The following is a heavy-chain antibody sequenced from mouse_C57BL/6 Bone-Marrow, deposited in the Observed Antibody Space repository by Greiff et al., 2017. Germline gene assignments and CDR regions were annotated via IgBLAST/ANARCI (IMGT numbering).Heavy chain of an antibody. CDR2: ISYDGSN. V-gene: IGHV3-6*01. J-gene: IGHJ4*01. Sequence: VQLQESGPGLVKPSQSLSLTCSVTGYSITSGYYWNWLRQFPGNKLEWMGYISYDGSNNYNPSLKNRISITRDTSKNQFFLKLNSVTTEDTATYYGARGGLPYAMDYWGQGTSVTVSS. D-gene: IGHD2-2*01. CDR3: ARGGLPYAMDY. CDR1: GYSITSGYY.